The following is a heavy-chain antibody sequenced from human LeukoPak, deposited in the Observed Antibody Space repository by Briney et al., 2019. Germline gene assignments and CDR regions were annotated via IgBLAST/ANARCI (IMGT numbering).Heavy chain of an antibody. CDR2: LDPNDGET. CDR1: GYTLSELS. J-gene: IGHJ6*02. D-gene: IGHD6-13*01. CDR3: AENWFESDPSAGTATGYYYYGMDV. V-gene: IGHV1-24*01. Sequence: ASVKVSCKVSGYTLSELSIHWVRQAPGKGLEWVGGLDPNDGETIYAQKFQGRVTMTRDTSTSTVYMELSILRSEDTAVYYCAENWFESDPSAGTATGYYYYGMDVWGQGTTVTVSS.